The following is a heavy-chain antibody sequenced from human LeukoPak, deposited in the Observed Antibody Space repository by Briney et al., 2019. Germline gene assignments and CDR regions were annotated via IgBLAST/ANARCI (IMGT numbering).Heavy chain of an antibody. J-gene: IGHJ4*02. Sequence: TSETLSLTCTVSGGSISSYYWGWIRQPPGKGLEWIGSIYYSGSTYYNPSLKSRVTISVDTSKNQFSLKLSSVTAADTAVYYCARLVITMAVDYWGQGTLVTVSS. V-gene: IGHV4-39*01. D-gene: IGHD3-10*01. CDR2: IYYSGST. CDR1: GGSISSYY. CDR3: ARLVITMAVDY.